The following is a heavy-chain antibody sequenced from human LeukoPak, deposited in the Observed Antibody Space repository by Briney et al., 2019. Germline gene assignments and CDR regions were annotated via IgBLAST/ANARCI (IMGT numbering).Heavy chain of an antibody. CDR1: GFTFSSYW. V-gene: IGHV3-74*01. Sequence: VGSLRLSCAVSGFTFSSYWMHWVRQAPGKGLVWVSRLSTDGGSTSSAASVKGRFTISRDNAKNTLYLQMNSLRAEATAVYYCSRVGTGTTRDYWGQGTLVTVSS. D-gene: IGHD1-14*01. CDR3: SRVGTGTTRDY. CDR2: LSTDGGST. J-gene: IGHJ4*02.